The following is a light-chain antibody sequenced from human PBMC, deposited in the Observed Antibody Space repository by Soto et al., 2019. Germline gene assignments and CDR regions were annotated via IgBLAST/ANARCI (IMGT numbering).Light chain of an antibody. V-gene: IGKV3-15*01. CDR3: QQNNNWPRT. Sequence: DIVVTQSPATLSASPGERVTLSCRASQFVSSRLAWYQRRPGQVPRLLIYGASTRASGIPTRFVGSGSGTAFTLTISSLQSEDFAVYYCQQNNNWPRTFGQGTKVDIK. J-gene: IGKJ1*01. CDR2: GAS. CDR1: QFVSSR.